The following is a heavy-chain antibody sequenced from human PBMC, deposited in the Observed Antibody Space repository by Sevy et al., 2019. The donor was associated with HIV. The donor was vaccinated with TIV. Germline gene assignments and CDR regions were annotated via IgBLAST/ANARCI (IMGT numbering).Heavy chain of an antibody. CDR3: TRELRWPARLVSATTAAFEF. CDR1: GFTFSNYW. D-gene: IGHD1-7*01. J-gene: IGHJ4*02. CDR2: INKDGSDA. Sequence: GGSLRLSCAASGFTFSNYWMHWVRQPPGKGLVWVSRINKDGSDAVYADSMKGRFTISIDNAKNTLSLQMDNLRVDDSGIYYCTRELRWPARLVSATTAAFEFWSQGTLVTFSS. V-gene: IGHV3-74*01.